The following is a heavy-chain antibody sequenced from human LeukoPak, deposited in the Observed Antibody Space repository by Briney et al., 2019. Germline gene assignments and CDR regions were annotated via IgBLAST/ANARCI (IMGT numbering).Heavy chain of an antibody. J-gene: IGHJ4*02. CDR1: GFTFSSYA. CDR2: ISGSGRST. Sequence: PGGCLRLSCAASGFTFSSYAMSWVRQAPGKGLEWVSAISGSGRSTYYSDSVKGRFTISRDNSKNTLYLQMNSLRAEDTAVYYCAKSDDSSGYYYGIVYWGQGTLVTVSS. V-gene: IGHV3-23*01. D-gene: IGHD3-22*01. CDR3: AKSDDSSGYYYGIVY.